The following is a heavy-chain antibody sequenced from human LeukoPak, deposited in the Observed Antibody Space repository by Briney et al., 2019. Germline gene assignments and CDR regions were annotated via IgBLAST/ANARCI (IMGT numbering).Heavy chain of an antibody. Sequence: GGSPRLSCAASGFTFSTYEMNWVRQAPGKGLAWVSYISSTGSNIYYVDSVKGRFTISRDNAKNSLYLLMNSLRTEDTAVYYCAATYYYDGSGAYWGQGTLVTVSS. CDR1: GFTFSTYE. CDR3: AATYYYDGSGAY. CDR2: ISSTGSNI. J-gene: IGHJ4*02. V-gene: IGHV3-48*03. D-gene: IGHD3-22*01.